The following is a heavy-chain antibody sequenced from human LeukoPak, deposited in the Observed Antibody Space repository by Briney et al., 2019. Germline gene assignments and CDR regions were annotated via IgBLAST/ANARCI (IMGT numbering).Heavy chain of an antibody. D-gene: IGHD1/OR15-1a*01. Sequence: ASVKVSCKASGYTFTSYDINWVRQATGQGLEWMGWMNPNSGNTGYAQKFQGRVTITRNTSISTAYMELSSLRSEDTAVYYCARGLRARSSPRTYYYYYYMDVWGKGTTVTVSS. CDR1: GYTFTSYD. CDR2: MNPNSGNT. CDR3: ARGLRARSSPRTYYYYYYMDV. V-gene: IGHV1-8*03. J-gene: IGHJ6*03.